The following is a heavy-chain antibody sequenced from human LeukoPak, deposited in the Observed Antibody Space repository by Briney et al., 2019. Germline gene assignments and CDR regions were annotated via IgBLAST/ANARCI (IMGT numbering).Heavy chain of an antibody. Sequence: GGSLRLSCAASGFTFSNAWMSWVRQAPGKGLEWVGRIKSKTDGGTTDYAAPVKGRFTISRDDSKNTLYLQMNSLKTEDTAVNYCTTEYCGGDCYIPWGQGTLVTVSS. CDR2: IKSKTDGGTT. J-gene: IGHJ5*02. V-gene: IGHV3-15*01. CDR1: GFTFSNAW. D-gene: IGHD2-21*02. CDR3: TTEYCGGDCYIP.